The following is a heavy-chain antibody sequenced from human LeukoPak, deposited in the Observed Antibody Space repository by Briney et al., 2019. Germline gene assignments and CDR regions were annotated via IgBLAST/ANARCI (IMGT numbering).Heavy chain of an antibody. V-gene: IGHV3-23*01. CDR1: GFTFSSYA. CDR2: ISGSGGST. D-gene: IGHD3-9*01. Sequence: GGSLRLSCAASGFTFSSYAMSWVRQAPGKGLEWVSAISGSGGSTYYADSVKGRFTISRDNSKNTLYLQMNSLRAEDTAVYYCAKGDFDWLLSSYYYYGMDVWGQGTTVTVSS. CDR3: AKGDFDWLLSSYYYYGMDV. J-gene: IGHJ6*02.